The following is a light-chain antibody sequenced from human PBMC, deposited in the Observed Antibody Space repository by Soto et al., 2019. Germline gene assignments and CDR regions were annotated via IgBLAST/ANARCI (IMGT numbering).Light chain of an antibody. CDR3: APWDDSLSGLPYV. CDR2: RNN. J-gene: IGLJ1*01. V-gene: IGLV1-47*01. Sequence: QSVLTQPPSASGTPGQRVTISCSGSSSNIGSNYVYWYQQLPGTAPKLLIYRNNQWPSGVPDRSSGSKSGTSASLAISGLRSEDEADYHCAPWDDSLSGLPYVFGTGTKVTVL. CDR1: SSNIGSNY.